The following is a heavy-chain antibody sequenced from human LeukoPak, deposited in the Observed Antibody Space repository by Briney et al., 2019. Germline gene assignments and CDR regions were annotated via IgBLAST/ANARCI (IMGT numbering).Heavy chain of an antibody. CDR1: RFTFSSYA. V-gene: IGHV3-23*01. CDR3: AKIFYMTVVEGAFDI. J-gene: IGHJ3*02. Sequence: GGSLRLSCAPSRFTFSSYAMSWVRQAPGKGLEWVSAISGSGGSTYYADSVKGRFTISRDNSKNTLYLQMNSLRAEDTAVYYCAKIFYMTVVEGAFDIWGQGTMVTVSS. D-gene: IGHD3-22*01. CDR2: ISGSGGST.